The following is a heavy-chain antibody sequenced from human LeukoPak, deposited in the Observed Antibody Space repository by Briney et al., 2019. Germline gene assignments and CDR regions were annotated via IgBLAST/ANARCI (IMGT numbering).Heavy chain of an antibody. CDR2: IYYSGST. J-gene: IGHJ6*02. CDR3: ARYRPLYYYYGMDV. V-gene: IGHV4-59*01. CDR1: GGSISSYY. D-gene: IGHD3-16*02. Sequence: PSETLSLTCTVSGGSISSYYWSWIRQPPGKGLEWIGYIYYSGSTNYNPSLKSRVTISVDTSKNQFSLKLSSVTAADTAVYYCARYRPLYYYYGMDVWGQGTTVTVSS.